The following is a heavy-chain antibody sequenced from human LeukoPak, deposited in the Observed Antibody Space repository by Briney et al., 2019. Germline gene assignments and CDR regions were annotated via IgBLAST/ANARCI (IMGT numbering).Heavy chain of an antibody. Sequence: SETLSLTCAVYGGSFSGYYWSWIRQPPGKGLEWIGEINHSGSTNYNPSLKSRVTISIDTSKNEFSLKLTSVTAADTAVYFCAREANYYGSGSYFEGTFDYWGQGSLVTVSS. CDR2: INHSGST. CDR3: AREANYYGSGSYFEGTFDY. CDR1: GGSFSGYY. D-gene: IGHD3-10*01. V-gene: IGHV4-34*01. J-gene: IGHJ4*02.